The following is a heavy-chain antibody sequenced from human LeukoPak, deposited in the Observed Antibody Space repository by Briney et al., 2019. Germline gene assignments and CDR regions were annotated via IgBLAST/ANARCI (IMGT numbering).Heavy chain of an antibody. CDR1: GGSISSSSYY. D-gene: IGHD3-22*01. J-gene: IGHJ4*02. V-gene: IGHV4-39*01. Sequence: SETLSLTCTVSGGSISSSSYYWGWIRQPPGKGLEWIGSIYYSGSTYYNPSLKSRVTISVDTSKNQFSLDLSSVTAADTAVYYCARLYYDSSGYYQICYFDYWGQGTLVTVSS. CDR3: ARLYYDSSGYYQICYFDY. CDR2: IYYSGST.